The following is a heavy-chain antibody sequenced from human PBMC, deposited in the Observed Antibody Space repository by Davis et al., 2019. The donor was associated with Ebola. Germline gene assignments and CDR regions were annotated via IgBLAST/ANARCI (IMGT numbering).Heavy chain of an antibody. V-gene: IGHV4-34*01. CDR2: INHSGST. J-gene: IGHJ4*02. CDR1: GGSFSGYY. CDR3: ARGTDGYNPGGYLDS. Sequence: SETLSLTCAVYGGSFSGYYWTWIRQPPGKGLEWIGEINHSGSTNDNPSLKSRVTISVDTSKNQFSLKLNSVNAADTAVYYCARGTDGYNPGGYLDSWGQGTLVTVSS. D-gene: IGHD5-24*01.